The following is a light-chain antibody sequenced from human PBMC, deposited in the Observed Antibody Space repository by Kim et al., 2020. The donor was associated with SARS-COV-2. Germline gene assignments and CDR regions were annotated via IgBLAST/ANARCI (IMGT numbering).Light chain of an antibody. CDR1: SSDFGAYNY. CDR2: EVT. Sequence: PGQSFTISCSGTSSDFGAYNYVSWYQQHPGKAPKLMIYEVTKRPSGVPDRFSGSKSGNTASLTVSGLQAEDEADYYCTSHANNNYVFGTGTKVTVL. J-gene: IGLJ1*01. V-gene: IGLV2-8*01. CDR3: TSHANNNYV.